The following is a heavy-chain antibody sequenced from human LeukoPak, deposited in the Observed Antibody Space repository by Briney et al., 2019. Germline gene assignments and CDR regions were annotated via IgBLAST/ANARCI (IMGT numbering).Heavy chain of an antibody. CDR3: ARVDGDYSFYYGMDV. Sequence: GGSLRLSCAASGFSFSSYWMSWVRQVPGKGLEWVANIKQDGSEKYYVDSLKGRFTISRDNAMNSLYLQMNSLRAEDTAVYYCARVDGDYSFYYGMDVWGQGTTVTVSS. D-gene: IGHD4-17*01. V-gene: IGHV3-7*01. CDR2: IKQDGSEK. J-gene: IGHJ6*02. CDR1: GFSFSSYW.